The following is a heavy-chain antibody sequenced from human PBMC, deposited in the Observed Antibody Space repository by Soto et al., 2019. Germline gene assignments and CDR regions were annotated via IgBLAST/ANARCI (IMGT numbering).Heavy chain of an antibody. CDR2: ISSNGGST. CDR3: VKDSEETPNWFDP. Sequence: GGSLRLSCSASGFTFSSYAMHWVLQAPGKGLEYVSAISSNGGSTYYADSVKGRFTISRDNSKNTLYLQMSSLRAEDTAVYYCVKDSEETPNWFDPWGQGTLVTVSS. J-gene: IGHJ5*02. CDR1: GFTFSSYA. V-gene: IGHV3-64D*06.